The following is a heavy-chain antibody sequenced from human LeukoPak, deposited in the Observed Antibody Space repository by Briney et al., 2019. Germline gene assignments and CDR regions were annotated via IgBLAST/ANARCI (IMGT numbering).Heavy chain of an antibody. CDR1: GDTFTSHY. CDR2: INPSDGRT. V-gene: IGHV1-46*01. D-gene: IGHD5-18*01. CDR3: ARGGYSHGFDWFDP. J-gene: IGHJ5*02. Sequence: ASVKVSCKASGDTFTSHYIHWVRQPPGQGLEWMGSINPSDGRTRYAQKFQGRVTITTDESTSTAYMELSSLRSEDTAVYYCARGGYSHGFDWFDPWGQGTLVTVSS.